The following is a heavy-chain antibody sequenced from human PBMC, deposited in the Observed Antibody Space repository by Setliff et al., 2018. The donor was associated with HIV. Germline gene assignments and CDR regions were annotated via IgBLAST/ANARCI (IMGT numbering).Heavy chain of an antibody. CDR1: GGSIRNTNYY. D-gene: IGHD3-3*01. Sequence: PSETLSLTCTVSGGSIRNTNYYWGWIRQPPGKGLEWIGSIYQSGSTYYNPSLKSRVTISVDTSKNQFSLKLSSVTAADTAVYYCARGPLTIFGVVIIPNYFDYWGQGTLVTVSS. CDR2: IYQSGST. J-gene: IGHJ4*02. CDR3: ARGPLTIFGVVIIPNYFDY. V-gene: IGHV4-39*07.